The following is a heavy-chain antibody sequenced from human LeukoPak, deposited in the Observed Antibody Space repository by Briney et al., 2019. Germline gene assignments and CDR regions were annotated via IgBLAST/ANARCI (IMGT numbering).Heavy chain of an antibody. Sequence: PGGSLRLSCAASGFTFSSYSMNWVRQAPGKGLEWVSSISSSSSYIYYADSVKGRFTISRDNAKNSLYLQMNSLRTEDTAVYYCARAHLNTKYYYDSSGCYYPVDYWGQGTLVTVSS. D-gene: IGHD3-22*01. CDR2: ISSSSSYI. CDR1: GFTFSSYS. V-gene: IGHV3-21*01. CDR3: ARAHLNTKYYYDSSGCYYPVDY. J-gene: IGHJ4*02.